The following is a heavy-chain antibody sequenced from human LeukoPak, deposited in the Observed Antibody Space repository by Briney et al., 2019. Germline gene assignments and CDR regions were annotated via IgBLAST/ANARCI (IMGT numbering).Heavy chain of an antibody. CDR3: ATNYGDYVWAFDI. CDR1: GYTLTELF. Sequence: ASVKVSCKVSGYTLTELFMHWVRQAPGNGLERMGGFDPEDGETIYAQKFQGRVTMTEDTSTDTAYMELSSLRSEDTAVYYCATNYGDYVWAFDIWGQGTMVTVSS. J-gene: IGHJ3*02. D-gene: IGHD4-17*01. CDR2: FDPEDGET. V-gene: IGHV1-24*01.